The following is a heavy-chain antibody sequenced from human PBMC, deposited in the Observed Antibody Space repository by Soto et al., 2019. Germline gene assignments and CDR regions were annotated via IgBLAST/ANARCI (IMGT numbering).Heavy chain of an antibody. Sequence: EVQLVESGGGLVQPGGSLRLSCAASGFTFSSYWMHWVRQAPGKGLVWVSRINSDGSSTSYADSVKGRFTIPRDNAKNTLYLQMNSLRAEDTAVYYCAGSGSYRYYGMDVWGQGTTVTVSS. CDR1: GFTFSSYW. D-gene: IGHD3-10*01. CDR3: AGSGSYRYYGMDV. J-gene: IGHJ6*02. CDR2: INSDGSST. V-gene: IGHV3-74*01.